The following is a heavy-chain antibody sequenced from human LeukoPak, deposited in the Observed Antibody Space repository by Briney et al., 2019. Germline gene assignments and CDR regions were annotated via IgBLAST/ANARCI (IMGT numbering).Heavy chain of an antibody. V-gene: IGHV4-39*01. CDR1: TDSISSIDYY. Sequence: PSETLSLTCTVYTDSISSIDYYWHWIRQPPGKGLEWIGSVSHTGTTYDKTSLKSRGTLSVDTSKNHFSLNLTSATAADTAVYYCARHLTWANSASLGYFDSWGQGALVTVSS. D-gene: IGHD2-21*02. J-gene: IGHJ4*02. CDR2: VSHTGTT. CDR3: ARHLTWANSASLGYFDS.